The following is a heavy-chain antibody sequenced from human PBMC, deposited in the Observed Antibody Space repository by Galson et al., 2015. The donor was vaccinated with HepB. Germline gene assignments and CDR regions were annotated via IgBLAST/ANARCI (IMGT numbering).Heavy chain of an antibody. CDR1: GYTVTSYG. CDR3: ARDGAPYSSGWYEGMDV. V-gene: IGHV1-18*04. Sequence: SVKVSCKASGYTVTSYGISWVRQAPGQGLEWMGWISACNGNTNYAQKLQGRVTMTTDTSTSTAYMELRSLRSDDTAVYYCARDGAPYSSGWYEGMDVWGQGTTVTVSS. D-gene: IGHD6-19*01. J-gene: IGHJ6*02. CDR2: ISACNGNT.